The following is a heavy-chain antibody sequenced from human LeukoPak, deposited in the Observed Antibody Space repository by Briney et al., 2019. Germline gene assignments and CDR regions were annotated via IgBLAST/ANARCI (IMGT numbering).Heavy chain of an antibody. V-gene: IGHV4-34*01. CDR3: ARGRRGYSYGYAYYYMDV. Sequence: PSETLSLTCAVYGGSFSGYYWSWIRQPPGKGLEWIGEINHSGSTNYNPSLKSRVTISVDTSKNQFSLKLSSVTAADTAVYYCARGRRGYSYGYAYYYMDVWGKGTTVTVSS. CDR1: GGSFSGYY. D-gene: IGHD5-18*01. J-gene: IGHJ6*03. CDR2: INHSGST.